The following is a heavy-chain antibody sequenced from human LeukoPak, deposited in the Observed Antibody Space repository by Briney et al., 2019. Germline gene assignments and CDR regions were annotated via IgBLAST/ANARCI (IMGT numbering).Heavy chain of an antibody. V-gene: IGHV3-15*01. CDR3: AADTPVPLAQIDY. CDR2: VRAKTDGGTI. CDR1: GFTFTNAW. D-gene: IGHD1-1*01. J-gene: IGHJ4*02. Sequence: GGSLRLSGAVSGFTFTNAWMNWVRQAPGKGLEWVGRVRAKTDGGTIEYAAPVKGRFSISRDDSTDTVYLQMNSLKSEDTAVYYCAADTPVPLAQIDYWGQGALVTVSS.